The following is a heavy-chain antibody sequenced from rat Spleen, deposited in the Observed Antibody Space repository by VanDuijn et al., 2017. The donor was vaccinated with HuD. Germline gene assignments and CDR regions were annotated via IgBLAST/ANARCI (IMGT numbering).Heavy chain of an antibody. D-gene: IGHD2-2*01. CDR1: GFTFSNYD. V-gene: IGHV5-27*01. CDR2: IVTSGGTT. Sequence: EVQLVESGGGLVQPGRSLKLSCAASGFTFSNYDMAWVCQAPTKGLEWVASIVTSGGTTYYRDSVKGRFTVSRDNAKSTLYLQMDSLRSEDTATYYCTTGIQPRDWGQGVMVTVSS. J-gene: IGHJ2*01. CDR3: TTGIQPRD.